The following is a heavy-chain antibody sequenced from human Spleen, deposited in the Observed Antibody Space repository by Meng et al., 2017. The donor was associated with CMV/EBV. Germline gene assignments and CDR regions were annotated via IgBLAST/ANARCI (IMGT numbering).Heavy chain of an antibody. Sequence: GESLKISCAASGFTFDGYGMSWVRQVPGKVLEWVSSINWNGDSTGYGDSVKGRFTISRDNAKNSLFLQMNSLRAEDTALYYCAKTQWLPIPQNYYRYFGMDVWGQGTTVTVSS. V-gene: IGHV3-20*04. CDR1: GFTFDGYG. CDR3: AKTQWLPIPQNYYRYFGMDV. J-gene: IGHJ6*02. D-gene: IGHD5-12*01. CDR2: INWNGDST.